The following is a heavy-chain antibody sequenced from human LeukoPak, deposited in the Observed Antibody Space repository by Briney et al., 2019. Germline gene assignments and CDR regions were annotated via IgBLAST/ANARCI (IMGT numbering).Heavy chain of an antibody. CDR1: GFTFSGSA. CDR2: IDKKDNLYAT. J-gene: IGHJ5*02. D-gene: IGHD2-15*01. CDR3: TRDRGTYNWFDP. Sequence: PGGSLRLSCVASGFTFSGSAVHWVRQSSGKGLEWVGHIDKKDNLYATAYAESVKGRFTISRDDSKDTAFLHMDSLKTEDTALYYCTRDRGTYNWFDPWGQGTLDTVSS. V-gene: IGHV3-73*01.